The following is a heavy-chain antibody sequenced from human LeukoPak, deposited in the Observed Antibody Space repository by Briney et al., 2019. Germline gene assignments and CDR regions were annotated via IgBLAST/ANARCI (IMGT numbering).Heavy chain of an antibody. J-gene: IGHJ3*02. Sequence: ASVKVSCTASGYTFTNYGISWVRQAPGQGLEWMGIINPSGGSIRYAQKFQGRVTMTRDTSTSTVYMELSSLRSGDTAVYFCSKDPRNILTGDFDDFDIWGRGTMVLVSS. CDR2: INPSGGSI. D-gene: IGHD3-9*01. CDR3: SKDPRNILTGDFDDFDI. V-gene: IGHV1-46*01. CDR1: GYTFTNYG.